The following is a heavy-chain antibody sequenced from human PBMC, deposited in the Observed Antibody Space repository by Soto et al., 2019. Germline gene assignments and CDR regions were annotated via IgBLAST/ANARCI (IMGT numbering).Heavy chain of an antibody. D-gene: IGHD3-9*01. CDR1: GFTFSDHD. CDR3: AREWLTGPDEWFER. Sequence: PGGSLRLSCAASGFTFSDHDMTWIRQAPGKGLEWISYISSSGSSIDYVDSVKGRFTISRDNAKNSLFLQMNSLRAEDTAVYYCAREWLTGPDEWFERLGQGTLLTVSS. J-gene: IGHJ5*02. V-gene: IGHV3-11*01. CDR2: ISSSGSSI.